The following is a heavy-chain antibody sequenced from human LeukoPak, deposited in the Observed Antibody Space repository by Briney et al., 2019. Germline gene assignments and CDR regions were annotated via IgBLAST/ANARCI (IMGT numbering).Heavy chain of an antibody. Sequence: GGSLRLSCAASGFTFSTYSMHWVRQAPGKGLEWVANILYDGSHEFYADSVEGRFTISRDNSKNTLYLQINSLRTEDTAVYFCAKEGRWLDSWGQGTLVTVSS. D-gene: IGHD4-23*01. CDR3: AKEGRWLDS. CDR2: ILYDGSHE. V-gene: IGHV3-30*04. J-gene: IGHJ4*02. CDR1: GFTFSTYS.